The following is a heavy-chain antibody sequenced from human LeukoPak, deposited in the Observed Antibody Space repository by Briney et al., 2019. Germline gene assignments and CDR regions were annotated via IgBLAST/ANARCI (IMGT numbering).Heavy chain of an antibody. CDR3: AKNGRDDHDKYFFDF. CDR1: GFTFANSA. Sequence: PGGSLRLFCAASGFTFANSAISWVRQARGVGLEWVSAISGSGVGTNYADSVKGRFTISRDNSKNTLYLKMNSLRAEDTAVYYCAKNGRDDHDKYFFDFWGQGTLVSVSS. J-gene: IGHJ4*02. V-gene: IGHV3-23*01. CDR2: ISGSGVGT. D-gene: IGHD3-9*01.